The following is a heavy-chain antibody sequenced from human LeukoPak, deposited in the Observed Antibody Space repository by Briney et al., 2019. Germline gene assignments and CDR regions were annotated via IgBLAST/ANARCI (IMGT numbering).Heavy chain of an antibody. CDR2: ISGSGGRT. CDR3: AKARVVVAATISFDY. D-gene: IGHD2-15*01. J-gene: IGHJ4*02. CDR1: EITFSSYA. Sequence: GGSPRLSCATSEITFSSYAMSWVRQAPGKGLEWVSAISGSGGRTYYADSVKGRFTISRDNSKNTLYLQMNSLRAEDTAVYYCAKARVVVAATISFDYWGQGTLVTVSS. V-gene: IGHV3-23*01.